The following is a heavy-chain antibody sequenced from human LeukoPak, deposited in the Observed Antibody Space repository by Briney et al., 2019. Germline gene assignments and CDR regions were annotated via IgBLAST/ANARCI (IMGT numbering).Heavy chain of an antibody. CDR3: ARDQEGSDY. CDR1: GYSFTNNY. Sequence: ASVTVSCTASGYSFTNNYIHWVRQAPGQGLEWMGMIYPRDGSTSYAQRFQDRVTVTRDTSTSTVHMELSGLRAEDTALYYCARDQEGSDYWGQGTLVTVSS. CDR2: IYPRDGST. V-gene: IGHV1-46*01. J-gene: IGHJ4*02.